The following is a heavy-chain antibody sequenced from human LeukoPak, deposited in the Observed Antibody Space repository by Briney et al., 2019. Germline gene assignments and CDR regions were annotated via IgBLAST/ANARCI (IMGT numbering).Heavy chain of an antibody. CDR1: GFTFSSYS. D-gene: IGHD3-10*01. CDR2: ISSSSSYI. Sequence: GGSLRLSCAASGFTFSSYSMNWVRQAPGKGLEWVSSISSSSSYIYYADSVKDRFTISRDNAKNSLYLQMNSLRAEDTAVYYCARARKFYGSGSFRVDWFDPWGQGTLVTVSS. V-gene: IGHV3-21*01. J-gene: IGHJ5*02. CDR3: ARARKFYGSGSFRVDWFDP.